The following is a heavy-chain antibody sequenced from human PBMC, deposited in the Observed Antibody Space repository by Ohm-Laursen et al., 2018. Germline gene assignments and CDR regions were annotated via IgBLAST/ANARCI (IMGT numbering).Heavy chain of an antibody. V-gene: IGHV3-33*05. CDR3: AKGGYCSSTSCLKTHLFDY. J-gene: IGHJ4*02. CDR1: GLTFSGYG. D-gene: IGHD2-2*01. Sequence: SLRLSCTASGLTFSGYGFHWVRQAPGKGLEWVALIAYDGSVKLYADPVKGRFTISRDNSENTMFLQMNSLRAEDTAVYYCAKGGYCSSTSCLKTHLFDYWGQGTLVTVSS. CDR2: IAYDGSVK.